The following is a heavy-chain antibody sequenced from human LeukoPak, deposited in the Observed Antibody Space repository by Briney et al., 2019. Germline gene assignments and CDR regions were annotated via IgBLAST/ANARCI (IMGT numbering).Heavy chain of an antibody. D-gene: IGHD6-19*01. J-gene: IGHJ4*02. CDR3: ARRSSGWYYFDY. CDR1: GYSFTSYW. Sequence: GESLKISCKSSGYSFTSYWIGWVRQMPGKGLEWMGIIYPGDSNTRYSPSFQGQVNISADKSISTAYLQWSSLKASDAAMYYCARRSSGWYYFDYWGQGTLVTVSS. CDR2: IYPGDSNT. V-gene: IGHV5-51*01.